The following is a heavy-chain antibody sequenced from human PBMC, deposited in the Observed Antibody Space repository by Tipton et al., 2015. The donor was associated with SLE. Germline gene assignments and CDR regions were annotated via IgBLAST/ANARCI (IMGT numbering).Heavy chain of an antibody. CDR3: ARSRDSSSYYYYYMDV. V-gene: IGHV4-34*01. CDR2: INHSGTT. CDR1: GGSFSGYF. Sequence: TLSLTCAVYGGSFSGYFWSWIRQLPDKGLEWIGEINHSGTTNCNPSLKSRVTISLDTSKNQFSLRLNSVTAADTAVYYCARSRDSSSYYYYYMDVWGKGTTVTVSS. J-gene: IGHJ6*03. D-gene: IGHD6-13*01.